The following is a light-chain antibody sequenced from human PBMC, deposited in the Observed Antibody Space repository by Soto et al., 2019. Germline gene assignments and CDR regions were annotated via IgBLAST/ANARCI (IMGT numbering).Light chain of an antibody. V-gene: IGLV2-14*01. CDR1: SSDVGGYNY. J-gene: IGLJ1*01. CDR3: SSYTSSSTLYV. CDR2: DVS. Sequence: QSVLTQPASVSGSPGQSITISCTGTSSDVGGYNYVSWYQQHPGKAPKLMIYDVSNRPSGVSNRFSGSKSGNTASLTISGLQAEDEADYYCSSYTSSSTLYVFGTWTKVTV.